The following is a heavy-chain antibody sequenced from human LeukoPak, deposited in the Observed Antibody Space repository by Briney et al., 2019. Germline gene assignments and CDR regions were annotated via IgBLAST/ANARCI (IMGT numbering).Heavy chain of an antibody. D-gene: IGHD3-3*01. Sequence: ASVKVSCKASGYTFTSYDINWVRQATGLGLEWMGWMNPNSGNTGYAQKFQGRVTITRNTSISTAYMELSSLRSEDTAVYYCAFSYYDFWSGYYKGAFDIWGQGTMVTVSS. CDR1: GYTFTSYD. J-gene: IGHJ3*02. V-gene: IGHV1-8*03. CDR3: AFSYYDFWSGYYKGAFDI. CDR2: MNPNSGNT.